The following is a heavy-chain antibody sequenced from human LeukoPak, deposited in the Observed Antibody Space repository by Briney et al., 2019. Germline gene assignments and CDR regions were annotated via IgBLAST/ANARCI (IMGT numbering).Heavy chain of an antibody. V-gene: IGHV1-24*01. CDR2: FDPEDGET. CDR1: GYTLTELS. CDR3: ARDLFIATSGEGPGY. Sequence: ASVKVSCKVSGYTLTELSMHWVRQAPGKGLEWMGGFDPEDGETTYAQKFQDRVTMTGDTSTSTVYMELSSLRSEDTAVYYCARDLFIATSGEGPGYWGQGTLVTVSS. D-gene: IGHD6-13*01. J-gene: IGHJ4*02.